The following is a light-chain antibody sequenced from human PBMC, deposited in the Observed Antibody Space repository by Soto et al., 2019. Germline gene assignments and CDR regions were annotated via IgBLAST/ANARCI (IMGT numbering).Light chain of an antibody. Sequence: QSVQTQPASVSGSPGQSITISCTGTSSDVGTYNYVSWYQQHPGKAPKLMIYEVSNRPSGVSNRFSGSKFGNTASLTISGLQAEDEADYYCSSYTSSSTVVFGGGTKLTVL. CDR1: SSDVGTYNY. CDR3: SSYTSSSTVV. V-gene: IGLV2-14*01. CDR2: EVS. J-gene: IGLJ2*01.